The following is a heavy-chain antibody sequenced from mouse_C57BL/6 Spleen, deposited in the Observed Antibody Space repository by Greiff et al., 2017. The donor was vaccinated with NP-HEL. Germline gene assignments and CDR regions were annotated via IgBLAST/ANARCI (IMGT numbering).Heavy chain of an antibody. CDR3: TRGNYGSSYVGAMDY. CDR1: GFTFSSYA. V-gene: IGHV5-9-1*02. J-gene: IGHJ4*01. D-gene: IGHD1-1*01. Sequence: DVKLVESGEGLVKPGGSLKLSCAASGFTFSSYAMSWVRQTPEKRLEWVAYISSGGDYLYYADTVKGRFPIFRDNARNTLYLQMSRLKSEDTAMYYCTRGNYGSSYVGAMDYWGQGTSVTVSS. CDR2: ISSGGDYL.